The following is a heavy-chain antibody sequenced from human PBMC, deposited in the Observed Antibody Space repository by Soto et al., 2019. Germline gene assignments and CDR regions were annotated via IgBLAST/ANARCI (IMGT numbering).Heavy chain of an antibody. CDR1: GFTFSSYA. V-gene: IGHV3-23*01. CDR2: ISGSGGST. CDR3: ANLYGDYAYYYYGMAV. D-gene: IGHD4-17*01. Sequence: GGSLRLSCAASGFTFSSYAMSWVRQAPGKGLEWVSDISGSGGSTYYADSVKGRFTISRANSKNTLYLQMNSLRAEDTAVYYCANLYGDYAYYYYGMAVWGQGTTVTVS. J-gene: IGHJ6*02.